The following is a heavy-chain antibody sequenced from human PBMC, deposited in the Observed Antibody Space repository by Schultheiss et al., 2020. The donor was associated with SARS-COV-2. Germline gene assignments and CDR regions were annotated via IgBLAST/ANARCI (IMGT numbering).Heavy chain of an antibody. D-gene: IGHD4-17*01. J-gene: IGHJ6*02. CDR1: GFTFSSYA. CDR3: TTEGTTVNYYYYGMDV. V-gene: IGHV3-23*01. Sequence: GESLKISCAASGFTFSSYAMSWVRQAPGKGLEWVSAISGSGGSTYYADSVKGRFTISRDNSKNTLYLQMNSLRAEDTAVYYCTTEGTTVNYYYYGMDVWGQGTTVTVSS. CDR2: ISGSGGST.